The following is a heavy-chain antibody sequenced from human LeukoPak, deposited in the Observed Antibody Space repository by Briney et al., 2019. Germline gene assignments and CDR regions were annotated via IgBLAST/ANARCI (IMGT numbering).Heavy chain of an antibody. CDR2: ISSSSYI. J-gene: IGHJ5*02. CDR3: ARDPKIMINDFWSGYYEVSWFDP. D-gene: IGHD3-3*01. V-gene: IGHV3-21*01. CDR1: GFTFSSYS. Sequence: GGSLRLSCAASGFTFSSYSMNWVRQAPGKGLEWVSSISSSSYIYYADSVKGRFTISRDNAKNSLYLQMNSLRAEDTAVYYCARDPKIMINDFWSGYYEVSWFDPWGQGTLVTVSS.